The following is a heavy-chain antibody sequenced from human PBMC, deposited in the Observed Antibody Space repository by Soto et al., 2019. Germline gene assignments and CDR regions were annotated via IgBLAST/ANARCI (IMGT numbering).Heavy chain of an antibody. CDR2: IDWDDDK. CDR1: GFSLSTSGMC. V-gene: IGHV2-70*01. Sequence: SGPTLVNPTQTLTLTCTFSGFSLSTSGMCVSWIRQPPGKALEWLALIDWDDDKYYSTSLKTRLTISEDTSKNQVVLTMTNMDPVDTATYYCARIGTRGYSYGYGPFDYWGQGTLVTVSS. D-gene: IGHD5-18*01. J-gene: IGHJ4*02. CDR3: ARIGTRGYSYGYGPFDY.